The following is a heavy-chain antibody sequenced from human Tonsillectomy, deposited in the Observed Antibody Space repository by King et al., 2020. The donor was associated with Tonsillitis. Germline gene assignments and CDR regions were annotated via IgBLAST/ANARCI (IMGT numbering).Heavy chain of an antibody. CDR1: GFTFSSYA. D-gene: IGHD2-21*02. CDR3: AKLGGVVVTAIGY. J-gene: IGHJ4*02. Sequence: VQLVESGGGLVQPGGSLRLSCAASGFTFSSYAMSWVRQAPGKWLEWGSVISGSGGSTFYADSVKGRFTISRDNSKNTLYLQMNGLRAEDTAVYYCAKLGGVVVTAIGYWGQGTLVTVSS. CDR2: ISGSGGST. V-gene: IGHV3-23*04.